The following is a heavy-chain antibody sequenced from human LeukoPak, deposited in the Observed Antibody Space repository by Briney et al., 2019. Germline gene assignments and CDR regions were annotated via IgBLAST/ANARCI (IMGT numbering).Heavy chain of an antibody. V-gene: IGHV4-38-2*02. CDR2: IYHSGST. CDR3: ARGSHPVTGTLGGYFDP. J-gene: IGHJ4*02. CDR1: GYSISSGYY. Sequence: NSSETLSLTCTVSGYSISSGYYWGWIRQPPGKGLEWIGSIYHSGSTYYNPSLKSRVTISLDASNKQFSLRLSSVTAADTAVYYCARGSHPVTGTLGGYFDPWGQGTLVTVSS. D-gene: IGHD6-19*01.